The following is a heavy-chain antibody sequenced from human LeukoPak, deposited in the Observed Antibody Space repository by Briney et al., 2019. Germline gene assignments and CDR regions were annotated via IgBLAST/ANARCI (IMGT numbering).Heavy chain of an antibody. J-gene: IGHJ3*02. D-gene: IGHD3-22*01. V-gene: IGHV3-53*01. CDR1: GFTVSNNY. Sequence: PGGSLRLSCAASGFTVSNNYMNWVRQAPGKGLEWVSVMYSGGTTYYADSVKGRFSISRDKSKNTVFLQVSSLKAEDTAVYYCASPSSGQSFDIWGQGTTVTVSS. CDR3: ASPSSGQSFDI. CDR2: MYSGGTT.